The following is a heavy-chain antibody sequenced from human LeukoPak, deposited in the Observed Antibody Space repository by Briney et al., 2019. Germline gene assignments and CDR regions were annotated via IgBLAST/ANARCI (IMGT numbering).Heavy chain of an antibody. J-gene: IGHJ5*02. Sequence: SQTLSLTCTVSGGSISSGGYYWSWIRQPPGKGLEWIGYIYHSGSTYYNPSLKSRVTISVDRSKNQFSLKLNSVTAADTALYYCARGSRVAVSGSRPFDPWGQGTLVTVSS. CDR3: ARGSRVAVSGSRPFDP. V-gene: IGHV4-30-2*01. CDR1: GGSISSGGYY. CDR2: IYHSGST. D-gene: IGHD6-13*01.